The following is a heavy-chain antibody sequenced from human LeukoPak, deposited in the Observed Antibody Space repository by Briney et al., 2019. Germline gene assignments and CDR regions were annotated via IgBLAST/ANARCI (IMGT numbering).Heavy chain of an antibody. Sequence: PGGSLRLSCAASGFTFSSYSMNWVRQAPGKGLEWVSSISSSSSYIYYADSVKGRFTISRDNAKNSLYLQMNSLRAEDTAVYYCATLTTVTTHSYYYGMDVWAKGPRSPSP. CDR3: ATLTTVTTHSYYYGMDV. CDR1: GFTFSSYS. CDR2: ISSSSSYI. V-gene: IGHV3-21*01. J-gene: IGHJ6*02. D-gene: IGHD4-17*01.